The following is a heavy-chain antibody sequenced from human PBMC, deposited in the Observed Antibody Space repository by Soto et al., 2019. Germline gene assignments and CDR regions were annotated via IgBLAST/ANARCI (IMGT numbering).Heavy chain of an antibody. V-gene: IGHV3-21*01. D-gene: IGHD6-19*01. J-gene: IGHJ4*02. CDR3: ARDREFRYSSGYANENFDY. Sequence: GGSLRLSCAASGFTFSSYSMNWVRQAPGKGLEWVSSISSSSSYIYYADSVKGRFTISRDNAKNSLYLQMNSLRAEDTAVYYCARDREFRYSSGYANENFDYWGQGTLVTVSS. CDR1: GFTFSSYS. CDR2: ISSSSSYI.